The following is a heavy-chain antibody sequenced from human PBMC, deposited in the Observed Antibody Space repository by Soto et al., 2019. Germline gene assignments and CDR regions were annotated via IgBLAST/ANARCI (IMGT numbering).Heavy chain of an antibody. Sequence: QVQLVQSGAEVKKPGASVKVSCKASGYTFTSYAMHWVRQAPGQRLEWMGWINAGNGNTKYSQKFQGRVTMTRDTSASTAYMELSSLRSEDTAVYYCAGDAYYDLWSGFADLWGRGTLVTVSS. CDR3: AGDAYYDLWSGFADL. D-gene: IGHD3-3*01. CDR2: INAGNGNT. V-gene: IGHV1-3*01. J-gene: IGHJ2*01. CDR1: GYTFTSYA.